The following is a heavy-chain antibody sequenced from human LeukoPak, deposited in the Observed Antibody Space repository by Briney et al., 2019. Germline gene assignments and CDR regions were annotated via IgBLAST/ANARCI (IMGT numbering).Heavy chain of an antibody. Sequence: ASVRVSCKASGYTFNSYGISWVGQAPGQGLEGMGGINAYNCNTNYAHKLQGRVTMATDTSTSTAYMELRSLRSDDTAVYYCARAPYDSSGYDKGYFEHWGQGTLVTVSS. CDR3: ARAPYDSSGYDKGYFEH. J-gene: IGHJ1*01. D-gene: IGHD3-22*01. CDR2: INAYNCNT. CDR1: GYTFNSYG. V-gene: IGHV1-18*01.